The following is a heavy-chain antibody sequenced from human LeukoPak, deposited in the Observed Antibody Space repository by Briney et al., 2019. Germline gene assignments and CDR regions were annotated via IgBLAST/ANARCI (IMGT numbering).Heavy chain of an antibody. V-gene: IGHV3-33*01. CDR2: IWYDGSNK. Sequence: GRSLRLSCAASGFTFSSYGMHWVRQAPGKGLEWVAVIWYDGSNKYYADSVKGRFTISRDNSKNTLYLQMNSLRAEDTAVYYCARPFVVPAAIHYYYYGMDVWGQGTTVTVSS. J-gene: IGHJ6*02. D-gene: IGHD2-2*01. CDR3: ARPFVVPAAIHYYYYGMDV. CDR1: GFTFSSYG.